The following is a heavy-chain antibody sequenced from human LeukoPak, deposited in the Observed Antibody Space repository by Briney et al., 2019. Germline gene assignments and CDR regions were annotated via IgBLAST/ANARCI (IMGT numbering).Heavy chain of an antibody. J-gene: IGHJ4*02. CDR3: ARGRSGSGYYFDY. V-gene: IGHV3-30-3*01. CDR1: GFTFGSYA. D-gene: IGHD3-10*01. Sequence: GRSLRLSCAASGFTFGSYAMHWVRQAPGKGLEWVAVISYDGSNKYYADSVKGRFTISRDNSKNTLYLQVNSLRAEDTAVYYCARGRSGSGYYFDYWGQGTLVTVSS. CDR2: ISYDGSNK.